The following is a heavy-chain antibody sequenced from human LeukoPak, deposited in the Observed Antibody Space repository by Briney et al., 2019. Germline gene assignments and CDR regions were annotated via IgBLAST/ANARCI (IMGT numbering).Heavy chain of an antibody. V-gene: IGHV7-4-1*02. J-gene: IGHJ5*02. Sequence: ASVKVSCKASGYTFTSYAMNWVRQAPGQGLEWMGWINPNTGNPTYAQGFTGRFVFSLDTSVSTTYLQITSLKAEDTAVYYCARAYQRLGGLSFPDQWGQGTLVTVSS. CDR3: ARAYQRLGGLSFPDQ. CDR1: GYTFTSYA. D-gene: IGHD3-16*02. CDR2: INPNTGNP.